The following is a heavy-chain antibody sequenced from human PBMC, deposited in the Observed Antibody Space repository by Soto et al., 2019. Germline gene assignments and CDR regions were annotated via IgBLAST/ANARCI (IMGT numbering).Heavy chain of an antibody. CDR3: ARVNVTLDL. D-gene: IGHD2-21*02. J-gene: IGHJ4*02. CDR2: IHYGGNA. CDR1: GGSINKNNLF. V-gene: IGHV4-39*01. Sequence: AESLEISWTFFGGSINKNNLFWAWVRQPPGKGLEWIASIHYGGNAYYSPSLTTRATISRDTSKNRVSLELRSVTAADTAVYYCARVNVTLDLWGLGTLVTVSS.